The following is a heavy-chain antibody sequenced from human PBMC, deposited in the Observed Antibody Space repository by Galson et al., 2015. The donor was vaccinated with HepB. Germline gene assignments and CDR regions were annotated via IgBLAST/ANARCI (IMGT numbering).Heavy chain of an antibody. D-gene: IGHD2-2*01. CDR2: ISSSSSYI. V-gene: IGHV3-21*01. Sequence: SLRLSCAASGFTFSSYSMNWVRQAPGKGLEWVSSISSSSSYIYYADSVKGRFTISRDNAKNSLYLQMNSLRAEDTAVYYCAREYQLLSPNDAFDIWGQGTMVTVSS. J-gene: IGHJ3*02. CDR1: GFTFSSYS. CDR3: AREYQLLSPNDAFDI.